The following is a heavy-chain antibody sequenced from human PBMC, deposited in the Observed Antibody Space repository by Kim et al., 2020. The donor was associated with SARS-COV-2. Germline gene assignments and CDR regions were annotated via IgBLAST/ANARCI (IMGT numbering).Heavy chain of an antibody. V-gene: IGHV3-15*01. CDR2: IKSKTDGGTT. CDR1: GFTFSNAW. J-gene: IGHJ6*02. D-gene: IGHD2-15*01. Sequence: GGSLRLSCAASGFTFSNAWMSWVRQAPGKGLEWVGRIKSKTDGGTTDYAAPVKGRFTISRDDSKNTLYLQMNSLKTEDTAGYYCTTYCSVGSCYRWDYYYYCGIDVWGQGTTVTVSS. CDR3: TTYCSVGSCYRWDYYYYCGIDV.